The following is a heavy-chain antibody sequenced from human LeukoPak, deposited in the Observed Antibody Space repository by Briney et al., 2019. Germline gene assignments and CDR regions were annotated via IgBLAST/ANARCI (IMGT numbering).Heavy chain of an antibody. V-gene: IGHV3-23*01. CDR2: ISGSGGST. CDR3: AKGTGSQLLWGHIDY. D-gene: IGHD2-2*01. CDR1: GFTFSSYA. J-gene: IGHJ4*02. Sequence: GGSLRLSCAASGFTFSSYAMSWVRQAPGKGLEWVSAISGSGGSTYYADSVKGRFTISRDSSKNTLYLQMNSLRAEDTAVYYCAKGTGSQLLWGHIDYWGQGTLVTVSS.